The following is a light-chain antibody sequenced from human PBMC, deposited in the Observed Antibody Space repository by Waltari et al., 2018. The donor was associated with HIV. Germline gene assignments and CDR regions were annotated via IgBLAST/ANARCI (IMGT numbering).Light chain of an antibody. V-gene: IGLV2-18*01. CDR1: SSDVGSYNR. CDR2: EVN. Sequence: QSALTQPPSVSGSPGQSVSISCTGSSSDVGSYNRVSWYQQPPGTAPKLIIYEVNNRPSGVPDRFSGSQSGNTASLTISGLQAEDEADYYCSLYTGTTNVLFGGGTKLNVL. CDR3: SLYTGTTNVL. J-gene: IGLJ2*01.